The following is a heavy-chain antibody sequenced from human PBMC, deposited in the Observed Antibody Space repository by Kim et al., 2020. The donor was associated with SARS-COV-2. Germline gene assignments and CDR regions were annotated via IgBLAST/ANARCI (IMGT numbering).Heavy chain of an antibody. J-gene: IGHJ5*02. CDR2: IYPGDSDT. V-gene: IGHV5-51*01. D-gene: IGHD1-1*01. Sequence: GESLKISCKGSGYSFTSYWIGWVRQMPGKGLEWMGIIYPGDSDTRYSPSFQGQVTISADKSISTAYLQWSSLKASDTAMYYCARLATPSHIPNEDWFDPWGQGTLVTVSS. CDR1: GYSFTSYW. CDR3: ARLATPSHIPNEDWFDP.